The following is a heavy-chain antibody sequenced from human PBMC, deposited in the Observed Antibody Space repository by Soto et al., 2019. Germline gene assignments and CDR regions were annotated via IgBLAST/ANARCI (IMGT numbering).Heavy chain of an antibody. Sequence: ASVKVSCKASGYTFTGYYMHWVRQAPGQGLEWMGWINPNSGGTNYAQKFQGWVTMTRDTSISTAYMELSRLRSDDTAVYYCARGGFLEWLLPRGGDWFDPWGQGTLVTVSS. CDR1: GYTFTGYY. J-gene: IGHJ5*02. CDR3: ARGGFLEWLLPRGGDWFDP. D-gene: IGHD3-3*01. V-gene: IGHV1-2*04. CDR2: INPNSGGT.